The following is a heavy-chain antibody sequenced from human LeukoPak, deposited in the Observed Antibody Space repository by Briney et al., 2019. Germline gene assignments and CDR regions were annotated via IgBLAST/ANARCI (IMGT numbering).Heavy chain of an antibody. D-gene: IGHD3-10*01. Sequence: SETLSLSCAVYGGSFSGYYLNWIRQPPGKGLEWTGEINRGGSTNYNPSLKSRITISVDTSKNQFSLKLTSVTAADTAVYYCARNYNYGRYFFDSWGQGILVTVSS. CDR2: INRGGST. J-gene: IGHJ4*02. CDR3: ARNYNYGRYFFDS. CDR1: GGSFSGYY. V-gene: IGHV4-34*01.